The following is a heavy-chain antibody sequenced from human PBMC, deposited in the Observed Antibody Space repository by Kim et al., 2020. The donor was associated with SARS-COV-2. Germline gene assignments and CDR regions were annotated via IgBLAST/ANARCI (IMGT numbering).Heavy chain of an antibody. CDR2: ISSNGYYI. J-gene: IGHJ5*02. V-gene: IGHV3-21*06. CDR1: GFTFSSYT. CDR3: AREGGRERYSSSDWFDP. D-gene: IGHD6-6*01. Sequence: GGSLRLSCAASGFTFSSYTMNWVRQAPGKGLEWVSGISSNGYYIYYAESLRDRITISRDNAKSSLFLQINSLRAEDTAVYYCAREGGRERYSSSDWFDPRGQGTLVTFSA.